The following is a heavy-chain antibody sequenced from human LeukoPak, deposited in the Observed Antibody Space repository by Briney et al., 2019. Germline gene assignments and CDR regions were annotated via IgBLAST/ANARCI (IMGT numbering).Heavy chain of an antibody. CDR3: ARVGVLLWFGESDYGMDV. V-gene: IGHV3-7*03. J-gene: IGHJ6*04. Sequence: GGSLRLSCAASGFTFSSYWMSWVRQAPGKGLEWVANIKQDGSEKYYVDSVKGRFTISRDNAKNSLYLQMNSLRAEDTAVYYCARVGVLLWFGESDYGMDVWDKGTTVTVSS. CDR1: GFTFSSYW. D-gene: IGHD3-10*01. CDR2: IKQDGSEK.